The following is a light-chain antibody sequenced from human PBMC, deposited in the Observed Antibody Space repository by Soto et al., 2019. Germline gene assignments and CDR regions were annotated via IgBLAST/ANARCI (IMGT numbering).Light chain of an antibody. V-gene: IGLV2-14*03. CDR2: DVN. J-gene: IGLJ1*01. CDR3: TSYTSSNSLYV. Sequence: QSALTQPASVSGSPGQSITISCTGTSSDVGGYNYVSWCQQLPGKAPKLIIYDVNNRPSGVSNRFSASKSANAASLTISGLQAEDEADYYCTSYTSSNSLYVFGTGTKLTVL. CDR1: SSDVGGYNY.